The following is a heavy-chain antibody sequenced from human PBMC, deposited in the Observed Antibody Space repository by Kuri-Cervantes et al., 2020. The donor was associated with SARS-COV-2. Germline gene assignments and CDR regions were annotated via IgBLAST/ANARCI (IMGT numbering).Heavy chain of an antibody. V-gene: IGHV3-21*01. CDR2: ISSTSNYI. Sequence: GGSLRLSCAASGFTFRSYTMMWVRQAPGKGLEWVSSISSTSNYIYYADSMKGRFTISRDNAKNTLYLQMNSLRAEDTAVYYCAREKGYCSSTSCYRNWFDPWGQGTLVTVSS. D-gene: IGHD2-2*01. CDR3: AREKGYCSSTSCYRNWFDP. J-gene: IGHJ5*02. CDR1: GFTFRSYT.